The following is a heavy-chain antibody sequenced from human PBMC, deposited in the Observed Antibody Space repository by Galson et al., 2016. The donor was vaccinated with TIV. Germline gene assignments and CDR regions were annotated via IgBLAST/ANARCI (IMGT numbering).Heavy chain of an antibody. V-gene: IGHV3-20*04. J-gene: IGHJ3*02. Sequence: LRLSCAASGFVFGDFAMTWVRQVPGKGLEWVSGVSWTGTYTKYADSVKGRFTISRDSAKKSLYLQMTSLRAEDTALYYCAKDLSQSIDTYENIAFDIWGQGTLVTVSS. CDR3: AKDLSQSIDTYENIAFDI. D-gene: IGHD5-18*01. CDR2: VSWTGTYT. CDR1: GFVFGDFA.